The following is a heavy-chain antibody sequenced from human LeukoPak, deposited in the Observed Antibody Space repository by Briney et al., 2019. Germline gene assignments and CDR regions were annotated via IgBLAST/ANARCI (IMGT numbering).Heavy chain of an antibody. V-gene: IGHV4-61*01. J-gene: IGHJ4*02. Sequence: PSETLSLTCTVSGGSVSTGSDFLSWIRQPPGKGLEWIGYIYYSGSTNYNPSLKSRVTISVDRSKNQFSLKLSSVTAADTAVYYCARARVTTVTTGSPFDYWGQGTLVTVSS. D-gene: IGHD4-17*01. CDR3: ARARVTTVTTGSPFDY. CDR2: IYYSGST. CDR1: GGSVSTGSDF.